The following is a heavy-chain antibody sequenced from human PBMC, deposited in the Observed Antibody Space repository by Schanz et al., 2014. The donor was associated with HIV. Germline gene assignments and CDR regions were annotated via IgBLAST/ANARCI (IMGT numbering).Heavy chain of an antibody. J-gene: IGHJ5*02. V-gene: IGHV4-59*12. CDR2: VYYSGTS. CDR1: NGSISNYY. D-gene: IGHD2-2*02. Sequence: QVPLQESGPGLVKPSETLSLTCTVSNGSISNYYWSWLRQPPGKGLEWIGHVYYSGTSIYNPSLKSRVTMSVDTSKNQFSLKLSSVTAADTAVYYCARGIRRDCSSPSCNTGWFDPWGQGTLVTVSS. CDR3: ARGIRRDCSSPSCNTGWFDP.